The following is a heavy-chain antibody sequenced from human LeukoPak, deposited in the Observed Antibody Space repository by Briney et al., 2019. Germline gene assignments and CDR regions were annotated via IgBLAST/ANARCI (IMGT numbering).Heavy chain of an antibody. V-gene: IGHV3-64*01. Sequence: GGSLRLSCAASGFTFSSYAMHWVRQAPGKGLEYVSAISSNGGSTYYANSVKGRFTISRDNSKNTLYLQMGSLRAEDMAVYYCARDGLHYGEYEKTFDYWGQGTLVTVSS. D-gene: IGHD4-17*01. CDR1: GFTFSSYA. J-gene: IGHJ4*02. CDR3: ARDGLHYGEYEKTFDY. CDR2: ISSNGGST.